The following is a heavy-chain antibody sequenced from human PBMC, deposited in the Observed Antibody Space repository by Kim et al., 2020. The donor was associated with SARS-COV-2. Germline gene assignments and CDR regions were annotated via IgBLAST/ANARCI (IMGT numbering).Heavy chain of an antibody. CDR1: GFTFSSYS. J-gene: IGHJ4*02. D-gene: IGHD1-26*01. CDR3: ARDEMVGSTPGFDY. Sequence: GGSLRLSCVASGFTFSSYSMNWVRQAPGKGLEWVSYFSSTGSSLYYADSVKGRFTISRDNAKNSLYLQMNSLRAEDTAVYYCARDEMVGSTPGFDYWGQGTLVTVSS. V-gene: IGHV3-48*04. CDR2: FSSTGSSL.